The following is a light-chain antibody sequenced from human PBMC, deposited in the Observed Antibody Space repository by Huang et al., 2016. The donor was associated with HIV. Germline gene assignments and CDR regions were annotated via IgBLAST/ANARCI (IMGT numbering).Light chain of an antibody. CDR1: RSVLYNSNNKNY. CDR3: QQFYTTPFT. J-gene: IGKJ3*01. Sequence: DILMTQSPVSLAVSLGERATINCKSSRSVLYNSNNKNYLAWYQQKPGQPPKLLIHWASTRESGVPDRFSGSGSGTDFTLSSSSLQAEDVAVYYCQQFYTTPFTFGPGTKVDIK. V-gene: IGKV4-1*01. CDR2: WAS.